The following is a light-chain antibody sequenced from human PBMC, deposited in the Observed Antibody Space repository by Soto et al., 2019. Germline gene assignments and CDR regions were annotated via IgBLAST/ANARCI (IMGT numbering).Light chain of an antibody. CDR1: QSVLYNSKNKNY. Sequence: SCWSSQSVLYNSKNKNYLSWYQQKSGQPPKLLIYWASTRESGVPDRFSGSGSGADFTLTISNLQAEDVAVYYCQQSYNTPHTFGQGTKLEIK. CDR2: WAS. CDR3: QQSYNTPHT. V-gene: IGKV4-1*01. J-gene: IGKJ2*01.